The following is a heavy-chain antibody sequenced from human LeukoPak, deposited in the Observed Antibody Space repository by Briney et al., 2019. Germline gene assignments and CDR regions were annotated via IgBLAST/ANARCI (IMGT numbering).Heavy chain of an antibody. D-gene: IGHD5-24*01. V-gene: IGHV1-46*01. J-gene: IGHJ1*01. CDR1: GYTFTSYY. CDR2: INPSGGSA. Sequence: ASVKVSCKASGYTFTSYYMHWVRQAPGQGLEWMGIINPSGGSASYAQKFQGRVTMTRDTSTSTVYMGLSSLRSEDTAVYYCARVGGYNIGDFQHWGQGTLVTVSS. CDR3: ARVGGYNIGDFQH.